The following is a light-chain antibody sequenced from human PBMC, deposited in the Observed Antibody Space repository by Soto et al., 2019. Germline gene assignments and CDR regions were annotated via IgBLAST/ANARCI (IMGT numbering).Light chain of an antibody. CDR3: QQSYTSPVT. CDR1: QSISTY. CDR2: GAS. Sequence: DIQMTQSPSSLSVSIGDRVTITCRASQSISTYLNWYEQKPGKAPNLLIYGASTLQSGVTSRFSGGGSGTYFTLTISGLQPEDFGSYDCQQSYTSPVTFGGGTKVEIK. J-gene: IGKJ4*01. V-gene: IGKV1-39*01.